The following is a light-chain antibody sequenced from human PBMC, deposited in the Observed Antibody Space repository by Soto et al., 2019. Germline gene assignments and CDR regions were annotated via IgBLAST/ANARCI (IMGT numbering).Light chain of an antibody. CDR1: TSNIGNNA. Sequence: QSVLTQPPSVSEAPRQRVTISCSGNTSNIGNNAVNWYQQLPGEAPKLMISEVNNRPSGVSNRFSGSKSGNTAYLTISGLQVEDEAEYFCFSFTTTSTHVFGTGTKLTVL. V-gene: IGLV1-36*01. CDR2: EVN. CDR3: FSFTTTSTHV. J-gene: IGLJ1*01.